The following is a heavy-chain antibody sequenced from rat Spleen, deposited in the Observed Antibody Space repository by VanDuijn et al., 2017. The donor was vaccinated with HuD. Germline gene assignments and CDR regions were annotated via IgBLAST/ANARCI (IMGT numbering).Heavy chain of an antibody. CDR2: ISTGGGNT. D-gene: IGHD3-1*01. Sequence: EVQLVESGGGLVQPGRSLKLSCAASGFTFSNYDMAWVRQAPTKGLEWVASISTGGGNTYYRDSGKGRFTISRDNAKSTLYLQMDSLRSEDTATYYCARRGGSPHYFDYWGQGVMVTVSS. J-gene: IGHJ2*01. V-gene: IGHV5S23*01. CDR1: GFTFSNYD. CDR3: ARRGGSPHYFDY.